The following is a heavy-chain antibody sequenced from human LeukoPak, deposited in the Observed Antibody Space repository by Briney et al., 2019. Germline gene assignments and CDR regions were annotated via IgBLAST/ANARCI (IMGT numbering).Heavy chain of an antibody. V-gene: IGHV4-39*01. CDR1: GGSISSSSYY. CDR2: IFYGGST. J-gene: IGHJ4*02. CDR3: ARHGVTSSGYYWD. D-gene: IGHD3-3*01. Sequence: SETLSLTCSVSGGSISSSSYYWGWIRQPPGKGLEWIGSIFYGGSTFYNPSLKSRVTISIDTSKNQVSLKLSSVTAADTAVYYCARHGVTSSGYYWDWGQGTLVTVSS.